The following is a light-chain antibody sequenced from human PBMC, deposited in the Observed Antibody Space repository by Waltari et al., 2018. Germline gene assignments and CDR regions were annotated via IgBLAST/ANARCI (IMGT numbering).Light chain of an antibody. CDR2: DVT. V-gene: IGLV2-14*03. CDR3: SSYSSSYTSVV. Sequence: QSALTQPASVSGSPRQSITISSPGTSSDIGIYNFVSWYQQHPGKAPKLLIFDVTNRPSGVSNRFSGSKSGNTASLTISGVQAEDEADYYCSSYSSSYTSVVFGGGTKLTVL. CDR1: SSDIGIYNF. J-gene: IGLJ2*01.